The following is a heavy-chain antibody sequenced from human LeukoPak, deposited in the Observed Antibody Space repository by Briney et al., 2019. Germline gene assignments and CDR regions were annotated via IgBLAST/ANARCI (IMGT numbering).Heavy chain of an antibody. Sequence: GGSLRLSCAVSGFTVSSNYMSWVRQAPGKGLEWVSVIYSGGSTYYADSVKGRFTISRDDSKNTLYLQMNSLRAEDTAVCYCARSTTGTTHFDYWGQGTLVTVSS. CDR3: ARSTTGTTHFDY. V-gene: IGHV3-53*01. D-gene: IGHD1-1*01. CDR2: IYSGGST. J-gene: IGHJ4*02. CDR1: GFTVSSNY.